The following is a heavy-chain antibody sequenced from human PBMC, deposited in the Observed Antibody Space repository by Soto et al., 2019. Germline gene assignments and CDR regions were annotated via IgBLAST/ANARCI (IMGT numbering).Heavy chain of an antibody. CDR3: ARRYIVGVTGDY. D-gene: IGHD1-26*01. Sequence: EVQLVETGGGMIQPGGSLRLSCAVSGFSVSSNYMSWVRQAPGKGLEWVSLIYSGGTTSYADSVKGRFIISRVSSKNTLFLQMNSLRVEDTAVYYCARRYIVGVTGDYWGQGTLVTVSS. CDR1: GFSVSSNY. V-gene: IGHV3-53*02. J-gene: IGHJ4*02. CDR2: IYSGGTT.